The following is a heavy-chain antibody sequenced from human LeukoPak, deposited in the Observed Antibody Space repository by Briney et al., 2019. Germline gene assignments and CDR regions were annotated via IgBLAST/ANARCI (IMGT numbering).Heavy chain of an antibody. J-gene: IGHJ4*02. CDR2: IYYSGST. D-gene: IGHD2/OR15-2a*01. CDR3: ARDNRGFDY. Sequence: SETLSLTCTVSGGSISSYYWSWIRQPPGKGLEWIGYIYYSGSTNYNPSLKNRVTISVDTSKNQFSLKLSSVTAADTAVYYCARDNRGFDYWGQGTLVAVSS. V-gene: IGHV4-59*01. CDR1: GGSISSYY.